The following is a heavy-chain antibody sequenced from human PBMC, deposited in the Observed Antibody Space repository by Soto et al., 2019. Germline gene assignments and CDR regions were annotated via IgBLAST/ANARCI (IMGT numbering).Heavy chain of an antibody. CDR1: GGTFSSYT. CDR3: ARELLYDSSVYYPNLVY. J-gene: IGHJ4*02. Sequence: QVQLVQSGAEVKKPGSSVKVSCKASGGTFSSYTISWVRQAPGQGLEWMGRFIPSLGIANYAKKFQGRVTITADKSTSTAYMELSSLRSEDPAVYYCARELLYDSSVYYPNLVYWGQGTLVTVSS. D-gene: IGHD3-22*01. CDR2: FIPSLGIA. V-gene: IGHV1-69*08.